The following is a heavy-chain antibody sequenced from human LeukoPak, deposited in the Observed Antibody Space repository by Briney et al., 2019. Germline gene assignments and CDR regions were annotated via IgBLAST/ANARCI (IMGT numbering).Heavy chain of an antibody. CDR2: ISYDGSDK. Sequence: GGSLRLSCAASRFTFSSYAMHRVRQAPGKGLEWVALISYDGSDKYYADSVKGRFTISRDNSKNTLYLQMNSLRIEDTAVYYCASLYSSGWYLTDYWGQGTLVTVSS. V-gene: IGHV3-30-3*01. J-gene: IGHJ4*02. CDR1: RFTFSSYA. D-gene: IGHD6-19*01. CDR3: ASLYSSGWYLTDY.